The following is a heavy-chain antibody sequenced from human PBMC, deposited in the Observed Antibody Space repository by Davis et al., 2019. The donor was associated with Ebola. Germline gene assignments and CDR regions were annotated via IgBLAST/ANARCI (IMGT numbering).Heavy chain of an antibody. J-gene: IGHJ4*02. Sequence: ASVKVSCKASGYTFTGYYMHWVRQAPGQGLEWIGWIVVGSGNTSYAQKFQGRVTMTRDTSTSTVYMELSSLRSEDTAVYYCARTTGYSSSEFDYWGQGTLVTVSS. CDR3: ARTTGYSSSEFDY. CDR2: IVVGSGNT. CDR1: GYTFTGYY. V-gene: IGHV1-46*01. D-gene: IGHD6-13*01.